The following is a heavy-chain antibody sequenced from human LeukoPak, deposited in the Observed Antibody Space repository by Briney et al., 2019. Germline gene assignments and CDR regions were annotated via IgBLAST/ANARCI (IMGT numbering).Heavy chain of an antibody. CDR3: ARDRIVVVVAEYYYYYGMDV. D-gene: IGHD2-15*01. CDR1: GGSISRYY. Sequence: KPSETLSLTCTVSGGSISRYYWSWIRQPPGKGLEWIGYIYYSGSTNYNPSLKSRVTISVDTSKNQFSLKLSSVTAADTAVYYCARDRIVVVVAEYYYYYGMDVWGQGTTVTVSS. J-gene: IGHJ6*02. CDR2: IYYSGST. V-gene: IGHV4-59*01.